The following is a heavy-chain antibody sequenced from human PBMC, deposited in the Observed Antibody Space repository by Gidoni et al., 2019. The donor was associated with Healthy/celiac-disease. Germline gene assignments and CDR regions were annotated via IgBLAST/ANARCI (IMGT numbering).Heavy chain of an antibody. CDR1: GYTFTSYY. V-gene: IGHV1-46*01. CDR3: ARDITIFGEDHRGFDP. CDR2: INPSGGST. Sequence: QVQLVQSGAEVKKPGASVQVSCKASGYTFTSYYMHWVRQAPGQGLEWMGIINPSGGSTSYAQKFQGRVTMTRDTSTSTVYMELSSLRSEDTAVYYCARDITIFGEDHRGFDPWGQGTLVTVSS. D-gene: IGHD3-3*01. J-gene: IGHJ5*02.